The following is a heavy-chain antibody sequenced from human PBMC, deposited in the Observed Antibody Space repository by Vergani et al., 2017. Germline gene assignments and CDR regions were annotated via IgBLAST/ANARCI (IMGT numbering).Heavy chain of an antibody. CDR2: ISWNSGSL. CDR3: AKDMGGYDYGPLDY. CDR1: GFPFDDYS. Sequence: EVQLVESGGGLVQPGRSLRLFCSASGFPFDDYSLHWVRPAPGKGLEWVSGISWNSGSLGYADSVKGRFTMSRDNAQNSLYLQMNSLRAEDMALYYCAKDMGGYDYGPLDYWGQGTLVAVSS. J-gene: IGHJ4*02. D-gene: IGHD5-12*01. V-gene: IGHV3-9*03.